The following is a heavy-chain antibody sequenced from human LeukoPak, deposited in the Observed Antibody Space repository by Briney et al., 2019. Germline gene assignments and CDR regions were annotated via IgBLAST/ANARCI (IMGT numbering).Heavy chain of an antibody. Sequence: ASVKVSCKASGYTFINYRITWVRQAPGQGLEWMGWISAYNGNTNYAQKFQGRVTMTTDTSTSTAYMELRSLRSDDTAVYYCAIDKVSTQTTLAFDPWGQGTLVTVSS. CDR1: GYTFINYR. V-gene: IGHV1-18*01. D-gene: IGHD5/OR15-5a*01. CDR3: AIDKVSTQTTLAFDP. CDR2: ISAYNGNT. J-gene: IGHJ5*02.